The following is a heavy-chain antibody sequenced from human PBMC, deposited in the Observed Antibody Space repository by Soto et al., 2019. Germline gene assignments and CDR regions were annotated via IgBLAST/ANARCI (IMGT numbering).Heavy chain of an antibody. J-gene: IGHJ4*02. D-gene: IGHD2-15*01. CDR1: GFTFSSYA. CDR3: AIGQGWSYDYDS. V-gene: IGHV3-23*01. CDR2: IGGSGGT. Sequence: EVQLLESGGGLVQPGGSLRLSCAASGFTFSSYAMSWVRLAPGKGLEWFSSIGGSGGTYYANSVKGRFTMSRDNSKNMLYLHLNSLRAEDTAMYYCAIGQGWSYDYDSWGQGTLVTVSS.